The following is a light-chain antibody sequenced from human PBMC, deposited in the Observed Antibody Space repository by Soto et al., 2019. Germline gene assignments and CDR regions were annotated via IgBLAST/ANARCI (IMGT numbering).Light chain of an antibody. Sequence: QSALTQPASVSGSLGQSITISCTGTSSDVGGYNYVSWYQQHPGRAPKLMIYEVSNRPSGVSNRFSGSKSGNTASLTISGLQAEDEADYYCSSYTSSSTRVLGGGTKVTVL. J-gene: IGLJ3*02. V-gene: IGLV2-14*01. CDR3: SSYTSSSTRV. CDR2: EVS. CDR1: SSDVGGYNY.